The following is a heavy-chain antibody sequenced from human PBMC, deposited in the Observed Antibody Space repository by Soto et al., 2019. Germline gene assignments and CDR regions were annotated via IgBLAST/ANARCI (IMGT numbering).Heavy chain of an antibody. CDR3: AKPYLLFVSSPAGMDV. J-gene: IGHJ6*02. V-gene: IGHV3-23*01. Sequence: PGGSLRLSCAASGFTFSSYAMSWVRQAPGKGLEWVSAISGSGGSTYYADSVKGRFTISRDNSKNTLYLQMNSLRAEDTAVYYSAKPYLLFVSSPAGMDVGGQGTTVTVSS. D-gene: IGHD3-10*01. CDR2: ISGSGGST. CDR1: GFTFSSYA.